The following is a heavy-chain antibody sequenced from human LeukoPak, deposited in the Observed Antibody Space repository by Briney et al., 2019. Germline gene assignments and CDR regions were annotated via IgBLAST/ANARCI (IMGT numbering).Heavy chain of an antibody. CDR3: ARGLVVVPAAPAVGFDY. CDR2: IWYDGSNK. Sequence: GTSLRLSSAASGFTFSAYGMHWVRQAPGKGLEWVAVIWYDGSNKYYAASVKGRFTISRDNSKNTLYLQMNTLRVEDTAVYYCARGLVVVPAAPAVGFDYWGQGTLVTVSS. V-gene: IGHV3-33*08. J-gene: IGHJ4*02. CDR1: GFTFSAYG. D-gene: IGHD2-2*01.